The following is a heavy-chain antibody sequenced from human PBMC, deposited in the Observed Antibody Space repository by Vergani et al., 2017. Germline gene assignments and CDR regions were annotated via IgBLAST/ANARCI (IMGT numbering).Heavy chain of an antibody. Sequence: QVQLVQSGAEVKKPWASVKVSCKASGYTFTSYGISWVRQAPGQGLEWMGWISAYNGNTNYAQKLQGRVTMTTDTSTSTAYMELRSLRSDDTAVYYCARDLFYGSGSYYYYYYYGMDVWGQGTTVTVSS. CDR2: ISAYNGNT. CDR1: GYTFTSYG. V-gene: IGHV1-18*01. J-gene: IGHJ6*02. CDR3: ARDLFYGSGSYYYYYYYGMDV. D-gene: IGHD3-10*01.